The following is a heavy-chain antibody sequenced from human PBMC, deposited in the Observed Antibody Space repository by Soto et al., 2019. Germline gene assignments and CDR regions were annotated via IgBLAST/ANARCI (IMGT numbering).Heavy chain of an antibody. CDR2: ISTYSGDT. Sequence: QAHLAQSGVEVNTPGASVKVSCQASGYTFSTYDINWVRQAPGRVLVWTGWISTYSGDTKYAQKFQGRDNRTTATSTNKICLKVRNIASDDTAVYYGARPHGPTTSEGWSDPWSHCSLVTISS. CDR1: GYTFSTYD. J-gene: IGHJ5*02. CDR3: ARPHGPTTSEGWSDP. D-gene: IGHD1-26*01. V-gene: IGHV1-18*01.